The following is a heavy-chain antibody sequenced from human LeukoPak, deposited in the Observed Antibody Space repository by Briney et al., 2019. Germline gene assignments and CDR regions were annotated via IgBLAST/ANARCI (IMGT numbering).Heavy chain of an antibody. J-gene: IGHJ4*02. CDR3: ARDLFYCGSTSCYQPFDY. Sequence: WGSLRLSCAASGFTFSSYSMNWVRQAPGKGLEWVSSISSSSSYIYYADSVRGRFTISRDNAKNSLYLQMNSLRAEDTAVYYCARDLFYCGSTSCYQPFDYWGQGTLVTVSS. V-gene: IGHV3-21*01. D-gene: IGHD2-2*01. CDR1: GFTFSSYS. CDR2: ISSSSSYI.